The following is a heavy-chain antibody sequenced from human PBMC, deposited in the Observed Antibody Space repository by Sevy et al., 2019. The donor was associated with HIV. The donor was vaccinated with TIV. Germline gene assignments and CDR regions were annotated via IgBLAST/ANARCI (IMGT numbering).Heavy chain of an antibody. J-gene: IGHJ6*02. CDR1: GFTFSSYA. CDR2: ISYDGSNK. CDR3: ARGSRITMVRRDHYGMDV. Sequence: GGSLRLSCAASGFTFSSYAMHWVRQAPGKGLELVAVISYDGSNKYYADSVKGRFTISRDNSKNTLYLQMNSLGAEDTAGYYCARGSRITMVRRDHYGMDVWGQGTTVTVYS. D-gene: IGHD3-10*01. V-gene: IGHV3-30*04.